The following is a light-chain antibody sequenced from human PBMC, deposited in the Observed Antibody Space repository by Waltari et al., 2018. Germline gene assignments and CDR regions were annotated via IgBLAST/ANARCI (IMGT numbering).Light chain of an antibody. J-gene: IGLJ3*02. CDR2: DTR. V-gene: IGLV7-46*01. CDR1: TGAVTSGQY. CDR3: LLWYSGPRWV. Sequence: QAVVTQEPSLTVSPGGTVTLTCGSSTGAVTSGQYPYWFQQKPGPVPRTLIYDTRNKQSRPPARFSGSLLGGKAAWTLSNAQPEDEAEYYCLLWYSGPRWVFGGGTKVSVL.